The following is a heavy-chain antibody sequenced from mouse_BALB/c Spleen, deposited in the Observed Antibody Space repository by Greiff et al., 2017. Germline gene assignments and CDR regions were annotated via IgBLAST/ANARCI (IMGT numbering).Heavy chain of an antibody. Sequence: VQLLQSGAELVRPGASVTLSCTASGFTFTDYEMHWVQQTPVHGLEWIGAIDPETGGTAYNQKFKGKATLTADKSSSTAYMELRSLTSEDSAVYYCTNYYGSSRYFDVWGAGTTVTVSS. D-gene: IGHD1-1*01. CDR3: TNYYGSSRYFDV. CDR2: IDPETGGT. J-gene: IGHJ1*01. V-gene: IGHV1-15*01. CDR1: GFTFTDYE.